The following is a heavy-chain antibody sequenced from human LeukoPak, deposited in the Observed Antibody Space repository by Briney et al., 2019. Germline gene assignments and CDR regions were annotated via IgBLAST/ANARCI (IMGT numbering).Heavy chain of an antibody. Sequence: SETLSLTCTISGGSISSYYWSWIRQPPGKGLEWIGYIYYSGSTNYNPSLKSRVTISVDTSKNQFSLKLSSVTAADTAEYYCARQGYGGNSGLWGRGTLVTVSS. V-gene: IGHV4-59*08. CDR1: GGSISSYY. CDR3: ARQGYGGNSGL. D-gene: IGHD4-23*01. J-gene: IGHJ2*01. CDR2: IYYSGST.